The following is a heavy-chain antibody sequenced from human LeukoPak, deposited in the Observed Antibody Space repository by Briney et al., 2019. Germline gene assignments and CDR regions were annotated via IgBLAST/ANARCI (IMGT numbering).Heavy chain of an antibody. CDR2: INTNTGNP. CDR3: AREGMEIYYYDSSGYYFDY. V-gene: IGHV7-4-1*02. Sequence: GASVKVSCKASGYTFTSYAMNWVRQAPGQGLEWMGWINTNTGNPTYAQSFTGRFVFSLDTSGSTAYLQISSLKAEDTAVYYCAREGMEIYYYDSSGYYFDYWGQGTLVTVSS. CDR1: GYTFTSYA. J-gene: IGHJ4*02. D-gene: IGHD3-22*01.